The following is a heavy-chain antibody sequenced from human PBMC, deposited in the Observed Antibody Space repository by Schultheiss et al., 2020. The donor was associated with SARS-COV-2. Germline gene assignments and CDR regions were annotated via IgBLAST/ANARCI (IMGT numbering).Heavy chain of an antibody. CDR2: IYTSGST. V-gene: IGHV4-61*02. CDR1: GGSISSGGYS. J-gene: IGHJ4*02. D-gene: IGHD6-6*01. CDR3: ARVALGDSSSPYYFDY. Sequence: SETLSLTCAVSGGSISSGGYSWSWIRQPAGKGLEWIGRIYTSGSTNYNPSLKSRVTMSVDTSKNQFSLKLSSVTAADTAVYYCARVALGDSSSPYYFDYWGQGTLVTVSS.